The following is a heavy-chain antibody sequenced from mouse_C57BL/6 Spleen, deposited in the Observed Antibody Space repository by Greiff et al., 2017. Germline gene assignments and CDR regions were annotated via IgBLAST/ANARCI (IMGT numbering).Heavy chain of an antibody. CDR2: IYPSDSET. CDR1: GYTFTSYW. D-gene: IGHD4-1*01. J-gene: IGHJ4*01. Sequence: VQLQQPGAELVRPGSSVKLSCKASGYTFTSYWMDWVKQRPGQGLEWIGNIYPSDSETHYNQKFKDKATLTVDKSSSTAYMQLSSLTSEDSAVYYCARRSNWAYAMDYWGQGTSVTVSS. CDR3: ARRSNWAYAMDY. V-gene: IGHV1-61*01.